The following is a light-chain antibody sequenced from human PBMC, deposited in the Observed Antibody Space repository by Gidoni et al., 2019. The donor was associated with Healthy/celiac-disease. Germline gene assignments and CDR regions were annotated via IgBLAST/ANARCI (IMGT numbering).Light chain of an antibody. CDR2: AAS. CDR1: QGISSY. V-gene: IGKV1-9*01. J-gene: IGKJ4*02. CDR3: QQSNSNPLT. Sequence: IQLTPYPSFLSASVGDRVTITCRASQGISSYLAWYQQKPGKAPKLLIYAASTLQSGVPSRFSGSGSGTEFTLTISSLQPEDFATYYCQQSNSNPLTFGGGTKVEIK.